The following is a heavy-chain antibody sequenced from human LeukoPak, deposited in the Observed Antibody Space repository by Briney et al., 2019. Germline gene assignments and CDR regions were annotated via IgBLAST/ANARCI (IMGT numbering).Heavy chain of an antibody. V-gene: IGHV5-51*01. CDR1: GYSFTSYW. CDR2: IYPGDSDT. J-gene: IGHJ6*03. CDR3: ARHIDYGDYERPGYYYYMDV. Sequence: GESLKISCKGSGYSFTSYWIGWVRQMPGKGLEWMGIIYPGDSDTRYSPSFQGQVTISADKSISTAYLQWSSLKASDTAMYYCARHIDYGDYERPGYYYYMDVWGKGTTVTISS. D-gene: IGHD4-17*01.